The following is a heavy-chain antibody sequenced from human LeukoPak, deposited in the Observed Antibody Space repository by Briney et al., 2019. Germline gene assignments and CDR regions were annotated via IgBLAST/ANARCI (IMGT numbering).Heavy chain of an antibody. Sequence: PGGSLRLSCAASGFTFSSYSMNWVRQPPGKGLEGVSSISSSSSYIYYADSVKGRFTISRDNAKTSLYLQMNSLRAEDTAVYYCARDNYVDYIIDYWGQGTLVTVSS. D-gene: IGHD4-17*01. CDR3: ARDNYVDYIIDY. CDR2: ISSSSSYI. V-gene: IGHV3-21*01. J-gene: IGHJ4*02. CDR1: GFTFSSYS.